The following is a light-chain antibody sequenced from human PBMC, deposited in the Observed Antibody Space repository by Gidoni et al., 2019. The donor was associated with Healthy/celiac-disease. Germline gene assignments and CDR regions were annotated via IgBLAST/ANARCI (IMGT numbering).Light chain of an antibody. CDR1: QSLLHSNGYNY. CDR3: MQALQGYT. J-gene: IGKJ2*01. V-gene: IGKV2-28*01. CDR2: LGS. Sequence: DIVMTQSPLSLPVTPGEPASISCRSSQSLLHSNGYNYLDWYLQKPGQSPQLLIYLGSNRASGVPDRFSGSGSGTDFTLKISTVEAEDVGVYYCMQALQGYTFGQGTKLEIK.